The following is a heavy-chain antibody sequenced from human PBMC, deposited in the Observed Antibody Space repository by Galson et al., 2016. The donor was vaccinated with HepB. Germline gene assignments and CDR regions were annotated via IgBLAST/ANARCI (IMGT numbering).Heavy chain of an antibody. CDR2: IYYSGNT. V-gene: IGHV4-39*01. CDR3: SRREGVHYSDRSDLADDAFKI. D-gene: IGHD3-22*01. CDR1: GGSISSGSHY. J-gene: IGHJ3*02. Sequence: SETLSLTCTVSGGSISSGSHYWGWIRQPPGKGLEWIGSIYYSGNTHYNPSLKSRVTISVDTSKNQFSLKLNSVTAADTAVYFCSRREGVHYSDRSDLADDAFKIWGQGTMVTASS.